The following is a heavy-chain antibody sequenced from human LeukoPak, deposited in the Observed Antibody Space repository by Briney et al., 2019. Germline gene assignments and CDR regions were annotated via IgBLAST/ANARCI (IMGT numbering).Heavy chain of an antibody. D-gene: IGHD5-18*01. Sequence: GGSLRLSCTASGFTLGGHDMHWVRQTTGDGLEWVAAVSAGHHAFYAGSVKGRFTVSREDAKNSLYLQVNSLRAGDTAVYYCVREARGYHYTYFDYWGQGSLVTVSS. V-gene: IGHV3-13*01. CDR2: VSAGHHA. CDR1: GFTLGGHD. J-gene: IGHJ4*02. CDR3: VREARGYHYTYFDY.